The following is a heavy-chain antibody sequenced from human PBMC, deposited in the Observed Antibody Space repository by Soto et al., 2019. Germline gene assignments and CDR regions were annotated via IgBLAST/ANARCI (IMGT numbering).Heavy chain of an antibody. Sequence: GGSLRLSCAASGFTFSSYWMSWVRQAPGKGLEWVANIKQDGSEKYYVDSEKGRFTISRDNAKNSLYLQMNSLRAEDTAVYYCARDLMMGIDAFDIWGQGTMVTVSS. J-gene: IGHJ3*02. D-gene: IGHD7-27*01. CDR3: ARDLMMGIDAFDI. CDR1: GFTFSSYW. CDR2: IKQDGSEK. V-gene: IGHV3-7*03.